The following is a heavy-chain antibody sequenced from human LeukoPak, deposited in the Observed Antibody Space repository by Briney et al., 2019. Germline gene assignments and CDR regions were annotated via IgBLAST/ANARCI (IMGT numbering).Heavy chain of an antibody. CDR1: GGSISSGSYY. CDR2: IYTSGST. Sequence: SETLSLTCTVSGGSISSGSYYWSWIRQPAGKGLEWIGRIYTSGSTNYNPSLKSRVTISVDTSKNQFSLKLSSVTAADTAVYYCARVNWGRVDYWGQGTLVTVSS. V-gene: IGHV4-61*02. CDR3: ARVNWGRVDY. D-gene: IGHD7-27*01. J-gene: IGHJ4*02.